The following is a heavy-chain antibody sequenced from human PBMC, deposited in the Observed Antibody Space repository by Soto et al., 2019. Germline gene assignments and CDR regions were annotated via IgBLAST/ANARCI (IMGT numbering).Heavy chain of an antibody. CDR2: INPSGGST. Sequence: QVQLVQSGAEVKKPGASVKVSCKASGYTFTSYYMHWVRQAPGQGLEWMGIINPSGGSTSYAQKFQGRVTMTRDTSTSTVYMELSSLRSEDTAVYYCAGSRVVAAPGGDFDYWGQGTLVTVSS. CDR3: AGSRVVAAPGGDFDY. V-gene: IGHV1-46*01. D-gene: IGHD2-15*01. CDR1: GYTFTSYY. J-gene: IGHJ4*02.